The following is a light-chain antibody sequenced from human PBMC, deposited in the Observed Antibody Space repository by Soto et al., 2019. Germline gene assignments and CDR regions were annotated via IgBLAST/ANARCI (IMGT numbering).Light chain of an antibody. J-gene: IGKJ5*01. CDR1: QSVSSS. V-gene: IGKV3-11*01. Sequence: EIVLTQAPATLSLSPRERATLSCRASQSVSSSLGWYQQKPGQPPRHLIYDASKRVTGIPARFSGSGSGTDFALAISSLEPEDFAVYYCQQRSNWPPTTVGQGTRLEIK. CDR2: DAS. CDR3: QQRSNWPPTT.